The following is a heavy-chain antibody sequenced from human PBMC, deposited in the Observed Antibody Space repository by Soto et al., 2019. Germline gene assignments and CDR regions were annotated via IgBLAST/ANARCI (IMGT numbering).Heavy chain of an antibody. J-gene: IGHJ4*02. CDR2: INPSGGST. D-gene: IGHD6-19*01. V-gene: IGHV1-46*01. Sequence: ASVKVSCKASGYTFTSYYMHWVRQAPGQGLEWMGIINPSGGSTSYAQKFQGRVTMTGDTSTSTVYMELSSLRSEDTAVYYCARSLDHSSGPPYYFDYWGQGTLVTVSS. CDR3: ARSLDHSSGPPYYFDY. CDR1: GYTFTSYY.